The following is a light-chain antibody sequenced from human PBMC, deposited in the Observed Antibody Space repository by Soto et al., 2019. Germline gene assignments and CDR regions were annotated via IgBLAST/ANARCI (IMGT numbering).Light chain of an antibody. V-gene: IGKV1-5*01. CDR2: AAS. J-gene: IGKJ1*01. CDR1: QSISSY. CDR3: QQYNSPPLT. Sequence: DIQMTQSPSSLSSSVGERVTITCRASQSISSYLAWYQQKPGKAPRLLIYAASSWESGVPARFSGSGSGTDFTLTISRLEPEDFAVYYCQQYNSPPLTFGQGTKVEIK.